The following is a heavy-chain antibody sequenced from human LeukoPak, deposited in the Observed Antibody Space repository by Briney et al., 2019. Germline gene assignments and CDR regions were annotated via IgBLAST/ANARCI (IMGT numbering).Heavy chain of an antibody. D-gene: IGHD3-10*01. CDR1: GGSISSNSYY. Sequence: SETLSLTCTVSGGSISSNSYYWGWIRRPPGKGLEWIGSIYYSGSTYYNPSLKSRVTISITTSKRQFSLKLDSVTAADTAVYYCARRTLVRGVVGNWFDPWGQGVPVTVSS. V-gene: IGHV4-39*07. CDR3: ARRTLVRGVVGNWFDP. CDR2: IYYSGST. J-gene: IGHJ5*02.